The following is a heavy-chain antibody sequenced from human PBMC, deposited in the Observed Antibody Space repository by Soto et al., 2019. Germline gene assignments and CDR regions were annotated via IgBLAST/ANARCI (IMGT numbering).Heavy chain of an antibody. CDR3: ARVGPWVPYYYDSSPYTFENWFDP. V-gene: IGHV4-38-2*01. D-gene: IGHD3-22*01. J-gene: IGHJ5*02. CDR1: GYSISSGYY. CDR2: IYHSGST. Sequence: SETLSLTCAVSGYSISSGYYWGWLRQPPGKGLEWIGSIYHSGSTYYNPSLNSRVTLSIDMTNNHVSLILNSVTAADTAVYYCARVGPWVPYYYDSSPYTFENWFDPWGQGTLVTVSA.